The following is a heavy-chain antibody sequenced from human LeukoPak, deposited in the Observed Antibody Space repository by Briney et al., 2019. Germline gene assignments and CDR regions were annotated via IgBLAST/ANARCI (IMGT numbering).Heavy chain of an antibody. CDR1: GFTFSSYE. Sequence: PGGSLRLSCAASGFTFSSYEMNWVRQAPGKGLEWVSYISSSGSTIYYADSVKGRFTISRDNAKNSLYLQMNSLRAEDTAVYYCAREVGYYGSLSYYYYYYMDVWGKGTTVTISS. CDR3: AREVGYYGSLSYYYYYYMDV. D-gene: IGHD3-10*01. CDR2: ISSSGSTI. J-gene: IGHJ6*03. V-gene: IGHV3-48*03.